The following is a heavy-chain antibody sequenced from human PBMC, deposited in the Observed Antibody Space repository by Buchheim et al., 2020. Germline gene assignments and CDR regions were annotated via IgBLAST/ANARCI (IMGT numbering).Heavy chain of an antibody. Sequence: EVQLVESGGGLVQPGGSLRLSCAASGFTFSYYWMHWVRQAPGKGLVWVSRIISDGSSTTYADSVKGRFTISRDNAKNTLYLQMNSLRAEDTAVYYCARGEAGVVIRTSYYYYYGMDVWGQGTT. D-gene: IGHD3-3*01. CDR3: ARGEAGVVIRTSYYYYYGMDV. J-gene: IGHJ6*02. CDR2: IISDGSST. V-gene: IGHV3-74*01. CDR1: GFTFSYYW.